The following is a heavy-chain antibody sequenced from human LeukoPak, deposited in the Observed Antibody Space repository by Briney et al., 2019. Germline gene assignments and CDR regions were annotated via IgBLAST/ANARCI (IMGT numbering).Heavy chain of an antibody. CDR3: GRGGWSVDY. CDR2: IYYSGST. Sequence: PSETLSLTCAVYGGSFSGYYWSWIRQPPGKGLEYIGYIYYSGSTDYNPSLKSRVTISVDTSTKQFFLNLRSVTAADTAVYYCGRGGWSVDYWGQGTLVTVSS. J-gene: IGHJ4*02. CDR1: GGSFSGYY. D-gene: IGHD6-19*01. V-gene: IGHV4-34*11.